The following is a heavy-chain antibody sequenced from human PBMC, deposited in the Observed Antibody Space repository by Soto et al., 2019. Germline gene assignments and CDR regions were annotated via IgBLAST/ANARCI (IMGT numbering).Heavy chain of an antibody. V-gene: IGHV4-34*01. CDR3: ARGSRVKIPAASGRDYYYHGLDV. CDR1: GGSFSGYY. J-gene: IGHJ6*02. Sequence: QVQLQQWGAGLLKPSETLSLTCAVYGGSFSGYYWSWIRQPPGKGLEWIGEINHRGSTNYNPSLKRRVTISVDTSKTQFSLTLNSVTAADTAVYYCARGSRVKIPAASGRDYYYHGLDVCGQGTAFTVSS. D-gene: IGHD6-25*01. CDR2: INHRGST.